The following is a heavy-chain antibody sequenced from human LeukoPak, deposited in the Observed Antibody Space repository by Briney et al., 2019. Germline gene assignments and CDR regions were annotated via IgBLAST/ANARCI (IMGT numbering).Heavy chain of an antibody. CDR1: GYSISSGYY. V-gene: IGHV4-38-2*02. D-gene: IGHD3-22*01. J-gene: IGHJ3*02. CDR3: ARAGYYDSSGYYTSYAFDI. CDR2: IYHSGST. Sequence: SETLSLTCTVSGYSISSGYYWGWIRQPPGKGLEWIGSIYHSGSTNYNPSLKSRVTISVDTSKNQFSLKLSSVTAADTAVYYCARAGYYDSSGYYTSYAFDIWGQGTMVTVSS.